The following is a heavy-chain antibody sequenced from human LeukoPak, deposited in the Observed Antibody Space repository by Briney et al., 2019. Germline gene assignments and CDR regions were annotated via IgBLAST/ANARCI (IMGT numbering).Heavy chain of an antibody. Sequence: ASVKVSCKASGGTFSSYAISWVRQAPGQGLEWMGGIIPIFGTANYAQKFQGRVTITADESTSTAYMELSSLRSEDTALYYCARAYGSGSYYVAKYYYYGMDVWGKGTTVTVSS. CDR2: IIPIFGTA. V-gene: IGHV1-69*13. J-gene: IGHJ6*04. CDR1: GGTFSSYA. CDR3: ARAYGSGSYYVAKYYYYGMDV. D-gene: IGHD3-10*01.